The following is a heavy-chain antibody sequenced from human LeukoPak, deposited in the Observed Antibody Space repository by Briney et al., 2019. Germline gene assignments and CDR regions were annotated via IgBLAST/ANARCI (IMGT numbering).Heavy chain of an antibody. CDR3: ARDPCHGALDY. CDR1: GFTFSSSW. Sequence: GGSLRLSCVASGFTFSSSWMSWVRRAPGKGLEWVANIKQDGTEEYYVDSVRGRFSISKDNAKNSLYLQVNSLRAEDTAVYYCARDPCHGALDYWGQGALVTVSS. D-gene: IGHD2-2*01. CDR2: IKQDGTEE. J-gene: IGHJ4*02. V-gene: IGHV3-7*03.